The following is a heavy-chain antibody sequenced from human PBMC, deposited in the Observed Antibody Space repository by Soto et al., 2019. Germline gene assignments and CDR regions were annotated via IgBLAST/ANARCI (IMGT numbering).Heavy chain of an antibody. CDR2: ISANGQGI. J-gene: IGHJ4*02. D-gene: IGHD2-2*01. V-gene: IGHV3-23*01. CDR3: AKDRDYPRDQFHY. Sequence: EVQLLESGGGLVQPGGSLRLSCTASGFTFTYYAFSWVRQAPGKGLEWVSAISANGQGIYYADSVRGRFTISRDNSKNTVFLHMGSLRAEDTAVYYCAKDRDYPRDQFHYWGQGTLVTVSS. CDR1: GFTFTYYA.